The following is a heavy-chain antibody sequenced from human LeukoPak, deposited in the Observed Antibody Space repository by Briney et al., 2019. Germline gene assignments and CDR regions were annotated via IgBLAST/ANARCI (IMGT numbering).Heavy chain of an antibody. V-gene: IGHV3-74*01. D-gene: IGHD3-10*01. Sequence: GGSLRLSCAASGFSFSSYWMHWVRQAPGKRLVWVSRMNSDGSDTRYADSVKGRFTISRDNAKNTLNLQMNSLRAEDTAVYYCARDGWRGGSYYMDDWGQGTLVTVSS. J-gene: IGHJ4*02. CDR3: ARDGWRGGSYYMDD. CDR1: GFSFSSYW. CDR2: MNSDGSDT.